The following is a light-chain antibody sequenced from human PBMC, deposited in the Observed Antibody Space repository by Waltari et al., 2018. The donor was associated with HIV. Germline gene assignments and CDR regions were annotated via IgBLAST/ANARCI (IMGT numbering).Light chain of an antibody. J-gene: IGLJ2*01. CDR1: SSYVGTYNY. CDR3: SSYTGSGSLV. Sequence: QSALTQPAAVSGSPGQSITVSCPGTSSYVGTYNYVSWYQQHPGKAPKLMIYDVTDRTSGVSNRFSGSKSGNTASLTISGLQPEDEADYYCSSYTGSGSLVFGGGTKLTVL. CDR2: DVT. V-gene: IGLV2-14*03.